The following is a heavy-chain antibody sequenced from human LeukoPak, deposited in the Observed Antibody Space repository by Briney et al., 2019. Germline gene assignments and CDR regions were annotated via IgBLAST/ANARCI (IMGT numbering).Heavy chain of an antibody. J-gene: IGHJ4*02. CDR2: VNRDGSET. Sequence: GGSLRLSCAASGFALSSHWMTWVRQVPGRGPEWVANVNRDGSETYYLGSVKGRFTISKDNAKNSLFLQMNSLRVEDTAVYYCARVSPGSVTNYWGQGTLVTVSS. CDR3: ARVSPGSVTNY. D-gene: IGHD3-10*01. CDR1: GFALSSHW. V-gene: IGHV3-7*03.